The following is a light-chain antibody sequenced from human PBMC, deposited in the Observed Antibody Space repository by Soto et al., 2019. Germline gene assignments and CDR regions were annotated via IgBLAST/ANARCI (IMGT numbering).Light chain of an antibody. Sequence: DIQMTQSPSSLSASVRDIVTITFRASQDISSSLAWYQQKAGKAPKLLIYGASILQSGVPSGFSGSGFGTDFTLTISSLRAEDFAIYFCQQTKSYPSTFGGGTKVDIK. J-gene: IGKJ4*01. CDR3: QQTKSYPST. CDR2: GAS. V-gene: IGKV1-9*01. CDR1: QDISSS.